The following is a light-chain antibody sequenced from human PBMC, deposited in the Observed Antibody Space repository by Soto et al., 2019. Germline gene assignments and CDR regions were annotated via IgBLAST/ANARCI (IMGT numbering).Light chain of an antibody. V-gene: IGLV2-14*01. CDR1: SSDDRY. J-gene: IGLJ3*02. CDR2: QAT. CDR3: TSYTDNRVWV. Sequence: QSVLTPPSSLSGSPGQSITISCTGTSSDDRYVSWYQQHPGKAPKLMISQATNRPSGVSDRFSGSKSGNTASLTISGLQADDEADYYCTSYTDNRVWVFGGGTKVTVL.